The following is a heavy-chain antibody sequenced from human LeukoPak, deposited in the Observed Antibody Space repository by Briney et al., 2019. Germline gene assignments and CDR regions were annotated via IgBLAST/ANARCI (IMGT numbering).Heavy chain of an antibody. D-gene: IGHD1-7*01. CDR1: GFTFSSYG. J-gene: IGHJ4*02. CDR3: ARDAAGTCLDY. CDR2: ISFDGSNK. V-gene: IGHV3-30*03. Sequence: PGGSLRLSCAASGFTFSSYGMHWVRQAPGKGLEWVAVISFDGSNKYYADSVKGRFTVSRDNSKNTLYLQMNSLRPEDTAVYYCARDAAGTCLDYWGQGTLVTVSS.